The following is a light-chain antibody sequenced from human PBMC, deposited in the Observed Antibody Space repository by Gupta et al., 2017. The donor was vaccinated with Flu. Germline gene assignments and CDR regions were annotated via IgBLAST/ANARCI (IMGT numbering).Light chain of an antibody. Sequence: EIVMTQSPATLSVSPGERATLSCRASQSVSSNLAWYQQKPGQAPRLLVYGASTRATGIPARFSGSGSGTEFTLTISSRQSEDFALYYCQQYNNWPPWTFGPGTKVEIK. CDR1: QSVSSN. CDR3: QQYNNWPPWT. V-gene: IGKV3-15*01. J-gene: IGKJ1*01. CDR2: GAS.